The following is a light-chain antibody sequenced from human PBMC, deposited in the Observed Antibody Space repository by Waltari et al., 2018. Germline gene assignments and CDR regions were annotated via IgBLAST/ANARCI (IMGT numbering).Light chain of an antibody. CDR2: DVS. V-gene: IGLV2-11*01. CDR3: CSYAGSYTWV. J-gene: IGLJ3*02. CDR1: SSDVGGYNY. Sequence: QSALTQPRSVSGSPGQSVTISCTGTSSDVGGYNYVYWYQQHPGKAPKLMIYDVSKRPSGVPDRSSGPKSGNTASLTISGLQAEDEADYYCCSYAGSYTWVFGGGTKLTVL.